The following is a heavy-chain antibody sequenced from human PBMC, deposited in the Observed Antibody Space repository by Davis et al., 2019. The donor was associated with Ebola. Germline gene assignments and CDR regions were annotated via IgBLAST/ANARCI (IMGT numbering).Heavy chain of an antibody. CDR1: GFTFSSYA. J-gene: IGHJ6*02. CDR3: VNLAAAGDFDHYAMDV. CDR2: IRSNGGRA. V-gene: IGHV3-64D*06. Sequence: GESLNISCSASGFTFSSYAMHLVRHAPGKGLEYVSAIRSNGGRAYYADSVKGRFTISRDNSKNTLYLQMSSLRPEDTAVYYCVNLAAAGDFDHYAMDVWGQGTTVTVSS. D-gene: IGHD6-13*01.